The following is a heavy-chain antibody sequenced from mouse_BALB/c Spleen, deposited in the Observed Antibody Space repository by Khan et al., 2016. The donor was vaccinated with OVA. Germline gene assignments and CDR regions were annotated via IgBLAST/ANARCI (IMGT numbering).Heavy chain of an antibody. CDR3: ARGRAY. Sequence: VQLKESGPGLVKPSQSLSLTCTVTGYSITSDYAWNWIRQFPGNKLEWMGYISYSGSTSYHPSLKSRISITRDTSKNQFFLQLNSVTTEDTATYFCARGRAYWGQGTTLTVSS. J-gene: IGHJ2*01. V-gene: IGHV3-2*02. CDR1: GYSITSDYA. D-gene: IGHD3-3*01. CDR2: ISYSGST.